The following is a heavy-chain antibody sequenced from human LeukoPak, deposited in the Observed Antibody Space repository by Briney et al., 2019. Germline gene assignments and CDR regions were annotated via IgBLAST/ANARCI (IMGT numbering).Heavy chain of an antibody. CDR2: ISAYNGNT. V-gene: IGHV1-18*01. CDR3: ARGLERMYRSSSFDP. CDR1: GYTFTSYG. D-gene: IGHD6-6*01. Sequence: ASVKVSCKASGYTFTSYGISWVRQAPGQGLEWMGWISAYNGNTNYAQKLQGRVTMTTDTSTSTAYMELRSLRSDDTAVYYCARGLERMYRSSSFDPWGQGTLVTVSS. J-gene: IGHJ5*02.